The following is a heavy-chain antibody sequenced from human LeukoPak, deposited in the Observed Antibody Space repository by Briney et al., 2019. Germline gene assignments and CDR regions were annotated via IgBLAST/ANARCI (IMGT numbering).Heavy chain of an antibody. CDR1: GDSVSSNTYY. D-gene: IGHD3-22*01. V-gene: IGHV4-61*01. J-gene: IGHJ4*02. CDR3: ARGPSRGSSGYYDF. Sequence: SETLSLTCTVSGDSVSSNTYYWSWIRLPAGKGLECIGYISYSGSTNYNPSLQSRVTISIDTSKIQFSLKLNSVTAADTAVYYCARGPSRGSSGYYDFWGPGTLVTVSS. CDR2: ISYSGST.